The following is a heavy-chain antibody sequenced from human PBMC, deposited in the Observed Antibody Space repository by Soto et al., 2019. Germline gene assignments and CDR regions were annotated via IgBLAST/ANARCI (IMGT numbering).Heavy chain of an antibody. D-gene: IGHD5-18*01. CDR2: ISVGGDKE. Sequence: DVQLLRSGGGLVQPGGSLRVSCAASGFSVSSHSMTWVRQAPGKGLEYVSGISVGGDKEFYADSVRGRFTVSRDNSKNILYLQMDSLRVDDTAIYYCSRWDGYGDYWGQGTLVTVSS. CDR1: GFSVSSHS. CDR3: SRWDGYGDY. V-gene: IGHV3-23*01. J-gene: IGHJ4*02.